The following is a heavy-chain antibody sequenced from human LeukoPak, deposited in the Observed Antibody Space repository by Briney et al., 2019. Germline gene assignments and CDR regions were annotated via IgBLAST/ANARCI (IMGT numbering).Heavy chain of an antibody. CDR3: ARGARGSGTASDY. D-gene: IGHD3-10*01. CDR2: INSDGSST. Sequence: GGSLRLSCAASGFTFSSYWMHWVRQAPGKGLVWVSRINSDGSSTNYADSVKGRSTISRDNAKNTLHLQMNSLRAEDTAVYYCARGARGSGTASDYWGQGTLVTVSS. J-gene: IGHJ4*02. CDR1: GFTFSSYW. V-gene: IGHV3-74*01.